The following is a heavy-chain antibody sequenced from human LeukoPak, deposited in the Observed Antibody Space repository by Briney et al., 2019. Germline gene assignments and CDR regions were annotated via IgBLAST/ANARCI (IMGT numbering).Heavy chain of an antibody. J-gene: IGHJ3*02. CDR2: IKQDGSEK. CDR3: ARTHYGDNNHAFDI. D-gene: IGHD4-23*01. CDR1: GLPFSSYW. Sequence: GGSLRLSCAASGLPFSSYWMSWVRQAPGKGLEWVANIKQDGSEKYYVDSVKGRFTISRDNAKNSLYLQMNSLRAEDTAVYYCARTHYGDNNHAFDIWGQGTMVTVSS. V-gene: IGHV3-7*01.